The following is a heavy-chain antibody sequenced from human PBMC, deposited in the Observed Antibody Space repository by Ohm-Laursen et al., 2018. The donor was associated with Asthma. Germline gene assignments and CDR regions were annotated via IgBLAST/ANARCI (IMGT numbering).Heavy chain of an antibody. CDR1: GGSISSGESY. Sequence: SETLSLTCIVSGGSISSGESYWTWIRRHPGKGLEWIGYIYYSGSTYYNPSLKSRVTISVDTSKNQFSLKLSSVTAADTAVYYCARVYYYDFWSGLFDWGQGTLVTVSS. V-gene: IGHV4-31*03. CDR2: IYYSGST. J-gene: IGHJ4*02. D-gene: IGHD3-3*01. CDR3: ARVYYYDFWSGLFD.